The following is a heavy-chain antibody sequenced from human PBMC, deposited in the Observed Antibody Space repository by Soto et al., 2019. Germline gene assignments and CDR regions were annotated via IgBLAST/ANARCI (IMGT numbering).Heavy chain of an antibody. V-gene: IGHV1-3*04. CDR2: IHIGDGKT. J-gene: IGHJ5*02. CDR1: GYSFMNYA. D-gene: IGHD2-2*01. Sequence: QVPLVQSGAEVKRPGASVKISCKASGYSFMNYAMHWVRQAPGQGLEWIGWIHIGDGKTKYSQKLQGRVTITRDTSASIAYMELSSLRFEDAAVYYCARVPRYSADVVEVPAVMYDKWFDPWGQGTLVTVSS. CDR3: ARVPRYSADVVEVPAVMYDKWFDP.